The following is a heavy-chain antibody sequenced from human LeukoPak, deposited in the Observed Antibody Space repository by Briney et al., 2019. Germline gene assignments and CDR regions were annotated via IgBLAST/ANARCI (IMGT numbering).Heavy chain of an antibody. Sequence: GGSLRLSCAVSGFTFSSFDMIWVRQTPGKGLEWVSVISASGDSTYYADSVKGRFTISRDNSMKTLYLHLKTLRVEDTAKYYCVKRAASCFDHWGQGTLITVSS. D-gene: IGHD1-26*01. CDR3: VKRAASCFDH. V-gene: IGHV3-23*01. CDR1: GFTFSSFD. CDR2: ISASGDST. J-gene: IGHJ4*02.